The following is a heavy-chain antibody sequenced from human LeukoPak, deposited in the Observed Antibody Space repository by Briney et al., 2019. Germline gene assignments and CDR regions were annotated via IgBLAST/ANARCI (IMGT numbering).Heavy chain of an antibody. J-gene: IGHJ6*02. D-gene: IGHD3-10*01. Sequence: SETLSLTCAVYGGSFSGYYWSWIRQPPGKGLEWIGEINHSGSTNYNPSLKSRVTISVDTSKNQFSLKLSSVTAADTAVYYCARGRLLWFGELFGGPDYNYGMDVWGQGTTVTVSS. V-gene: IGHV4-34*01. CDR3: ARGRLLWFGELFGGPDYNYGMDV. CDR1: GGSFSGYY. CDR2: INHSGST.